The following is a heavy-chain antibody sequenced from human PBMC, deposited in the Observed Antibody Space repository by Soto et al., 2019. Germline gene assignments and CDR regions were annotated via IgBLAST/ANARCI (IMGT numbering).Heavy chain of an antibody. V-gene: IGHV4-31*03. Sequence: SETLSLTCTVSGGSISSGGYYWSWIRQHPGKGLEWIGYIYYSGSTYYNPSLKSRVTISVDTSKNQFSLKLSSVTAADTAVYYCARVRRYSGSYDFDYWGQGTLVTSPQ. CDR3: ARVRRYSGSYDFDY. D-gene: IGHD1-26*01. CDR2: IYYSGST. CDR1: GGSISSGGYY. J-gene: IGHJ4*02.